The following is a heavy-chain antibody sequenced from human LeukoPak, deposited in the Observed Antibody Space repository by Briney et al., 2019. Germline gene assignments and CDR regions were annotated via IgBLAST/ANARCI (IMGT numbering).Heavy chain of an antibody. CDR3: ARSLPRSNMVRGVIHFDY. CDR1: GFTSSSYS. Sequence: PGGSLRLSCAASGFTSSSYSMNWVRQAPGKGLEWVSSISSSSSYIYCADSVKGRFTISRDNAKNSLYLQMNSLRSDDTAVYYCARSLPRSNMVRGVIHFDYWGQGTLVTVSS. CDR2: ISSSSSYI. J-gene: IGHJ4*02. D-gene: IGHD3-10*01. V-gene: IGHV3-21*04.